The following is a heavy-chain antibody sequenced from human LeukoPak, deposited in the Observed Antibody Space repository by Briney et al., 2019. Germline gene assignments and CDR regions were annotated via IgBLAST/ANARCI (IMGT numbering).Heavy chain of an antibody. J-gene: IGHJ4*02. V-gene: IGHV3-43*01. Sequence: GGSLRLSCAASGFTFDDYTMHWIRQAPGKGLEWVSLVSWDGGSTYYADSVKGRFTISRDNSKNSLYLQMNSLRTEDTALYYCAKDTLRYFDWLFPSYYFDYWGQGTLVTVSS. CDR3: AKDTLRYFDWLFPSYYFDY. D-gene: IGHD3-9*01. CDR1: GFTFDDYT. CDR2: VSWDGGST.